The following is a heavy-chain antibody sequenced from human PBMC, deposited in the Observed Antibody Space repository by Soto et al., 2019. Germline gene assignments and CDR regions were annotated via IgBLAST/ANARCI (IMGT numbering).Heavy chain of an antibody. J-gene: IGHJ6*03. D-gene: IGHD6-13*01. CDR3: ARGASSSWYDYYYYMDV. CDR2: IYHSGST. CDR1: SGSISSSNW. V-gene: IGHV4-4*02. Sequence: QVQLQESGPGLVKPSGTLSLTCAVSSGSISSSNWWSWVRQPPGKGLEWIGEIYHSGSTNYNPSLKSRVTIAVDTSKNQFSLKLSSVTAADTAVYYCARGASSSWYDYYYYMDVGGKGTTVTVSS.